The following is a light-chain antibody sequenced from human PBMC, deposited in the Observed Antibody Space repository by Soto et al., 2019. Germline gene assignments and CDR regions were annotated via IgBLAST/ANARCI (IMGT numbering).Light chain of an antibody. Sequence: QSVLTQPPSVSGAPGQRVTISCTGSSSNIGAGYDVHWYQHLPGAAPKLLIYGNTNRPSGVPDRFSGSKSGTSASLAITGLQAEDEADYYCQAYDSSLSGFYVFGTGTKVTV. CDR1: SSNIGAGYD. CDR3: QAYDSSLSGFYV. CDR2: GNT. V-gene: IGLV1-40*01. J-gene: IGLJ1*01.